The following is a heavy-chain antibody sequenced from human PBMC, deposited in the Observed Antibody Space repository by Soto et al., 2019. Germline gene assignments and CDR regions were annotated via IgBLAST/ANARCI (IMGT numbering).Heavy chain of an antibody. V-gene: IGHV1-18*01. CDR3: AREYYGSGSYYVWFDP. CDR2: ISAYNGNT. J-gene: IGHJ5*02. Sequence: ASVKVSCKASGYTFTSYGISWVRQAPGQGLEWMGWISAYNGNTNYAQKLQGRVTMTTDTSTSTAYMELRSLRSDDTAMYYCAREYYGSGSYYVWFDPWGQGTRVTVAS. CDR1: GYTFTSYG. D-gene: IGHD3-10*01.